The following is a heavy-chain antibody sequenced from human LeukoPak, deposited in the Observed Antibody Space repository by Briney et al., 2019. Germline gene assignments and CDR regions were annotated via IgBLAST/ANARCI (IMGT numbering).Heavy chain of an antibody. CDR1: VFTFPGYW. J-gene: IGHJ4*02. CDR3: AREDWGPDY. CDR2: IKHDGSQK. D-gene: IGHD7-27*01. V-gene: IGHV3-7*01. Sequence: PGGSLTLPCPASVFTFPGYWMVWLGQAPGKGLGGVANIKHDGSQKPYVDSVKGRFTISRDNAKKSLYLQMNNLRAEDTGVYYCAREDWGPDYWGQGTLVTVSS.